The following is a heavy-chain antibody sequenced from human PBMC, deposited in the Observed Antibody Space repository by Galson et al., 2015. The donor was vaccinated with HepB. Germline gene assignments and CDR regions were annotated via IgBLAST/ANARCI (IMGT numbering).Heavy chain of an antibody. V-gene: IGHV3-7*03. D-gene: IGHD3-10*01. J-gene: IGHJ6*02. Sequence: SLRLSCAASGFTFSSYWMSWVRQAPGKGLEWVAHINQDGSSKYYVDSVKGRFTISRDNAKDSVYLQLDSLRAEDTAVYYCARRISLVRGIITKPDHYYGMDVWGQGTTVTVAS. CDR3: ARRISLVRGIITKPDHYYGMDV. CDR1: GFTFSSYW. CDR2: INQDGSSK.